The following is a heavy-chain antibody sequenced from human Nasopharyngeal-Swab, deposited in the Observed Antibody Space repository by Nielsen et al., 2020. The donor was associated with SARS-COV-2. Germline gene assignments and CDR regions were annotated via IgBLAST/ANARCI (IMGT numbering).Heavy chain of an antibody. CDR2: INHSGST. D-gene: IGHD2-15*01. V-gene: IGHV4-39*07. CDR1: GGSISSSSSY. CDR3: ARGYLELVVVAPNWFDP. Sequence: SETLSLTCTVSGGSISSSSSYWGWIRQPPGKGLEWIGEINHSGSTNYNPSLKSRVTISVDTSKNQFSLKLSSVTAADTAVYYCARGYLELVVVAPNWFDPWGQGTLVTVSS. J-gene: IGHJ5*02.